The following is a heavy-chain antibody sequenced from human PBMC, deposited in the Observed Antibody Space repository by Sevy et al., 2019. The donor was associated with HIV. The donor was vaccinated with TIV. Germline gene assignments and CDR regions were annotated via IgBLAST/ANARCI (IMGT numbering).Heavy chain of an antibody. CDR1: GFTFSSYS. D-gene: IGHD6-13*01. CDR2: ISSSSSYI. V-gene: IGHV3-21*01. J-gene: IGHJ3*02. Sequence: GGSLRLSCAASGFTFSSYSMNWVRQAPGKGLEWVSCISSSSSYIYYADSVKGRFTISRDNAKNSLYLQMNSLRAEDTAVYYCARCIAAAGTPGVFDIWGQGTMVTVSS. CDR3: ARCIAAAGTPGVFDI.